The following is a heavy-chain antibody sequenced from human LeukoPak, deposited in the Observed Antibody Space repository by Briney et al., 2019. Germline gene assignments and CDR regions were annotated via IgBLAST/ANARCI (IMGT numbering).Heavy chain of an antibody. CDR3: ARDGYRNELDH. J-gene: IGHJ4*02. Sequence: GASVKVSCKTSGYSFIAYYIHWVRQAPGQGLGWMGWINPKTGDTRYAQKLRGRVTMTRDTSVSTVYMDLSGLRSDDTAVYFCARDGYRNELDHWGRGTRVTVSS. V-gene: IGHV1-2*02. D-gene: IGHD5-24*01. CDR1: GYSFIAYY. CDR2: INPKTGDT.